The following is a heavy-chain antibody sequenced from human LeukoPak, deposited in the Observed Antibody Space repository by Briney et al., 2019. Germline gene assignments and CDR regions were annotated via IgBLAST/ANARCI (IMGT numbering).Heavy chain of an antibody. Sequence: GASVKVSCKVSGYTLTELSMHWVRQAPGKGLEWMGGFDPEDGETIYAQKFQGRVTMTEDTSTDTAYMELSSLRSEDTAVYYCATWGRLGESRYYFDYWGQGTLVTVSS. CDR2: FDPEDGET. CDR3: ATWGRLGESRYYFDY. J-gene: IGHJ4*02. V-gene: IGHV1-24*01. D-gene: IGHD3-10*01. CDR1: GYTLTELS.